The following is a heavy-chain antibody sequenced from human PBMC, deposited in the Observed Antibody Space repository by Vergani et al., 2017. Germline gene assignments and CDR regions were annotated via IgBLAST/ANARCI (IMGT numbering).Heavy chain of an antibody. Sequence: EVQLLESGGGLVQPGGSLRLSCAASGFTFSSYAMSWVRQAPGKGLEWVSAISGSGGSTYYADSVKGRFTISRDNSKNTLYLQMNSLRAEDTAVYYCAKTTMKSYYYGSGSLDYYYGMDVWGQGTTVTVS. CDR1: GFTFSSYA. V-gene: IGHV3-23*01. J-gene: IGHJ6*02. CDR2: ISGSGGST. D-gene: IGHD3-10*01. CDR3: AKTTMKSYYYGSGSLDYYYGMDV.